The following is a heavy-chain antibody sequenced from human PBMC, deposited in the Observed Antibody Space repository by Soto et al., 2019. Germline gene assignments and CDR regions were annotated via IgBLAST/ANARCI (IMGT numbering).Heavy chain of an antibody. CDR2: ISSSSSYI. D-gene: IGHD2-15*01. Sequence: GASLRPSXAASGFSFSSYSMNWVRQAPGKGLEWVSSISSSSSYIYYADSVKGRFTISRDNAKNSLYLQMNSLRAEDTAVYYCAREGAIDCSGGSCYSEIRYYYYGMDVWGQGTTVTVSS. CDR3: AREGAIDCSGGSCYSEIRYYYYGMDV. V-gene: IGHV3-21*01. J-gene: IGHJ6*02. CDR1: GFSFSSYS.